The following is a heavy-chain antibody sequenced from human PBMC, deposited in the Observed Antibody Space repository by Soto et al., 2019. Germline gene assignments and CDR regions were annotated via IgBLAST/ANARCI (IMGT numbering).Heavy chain of an antibody. CDR3: ASRYQRARRWFDP. V-gene: IGHV4-34*01. Sequence: SETLSLTCAVYGGSFSGYYWSWIRQPPGKGLEWIGEINHSGSTNYNPSLKSRVTISVDTSKNQFSLKLSSVTAADTAVYYCASRYQRARRWFDPWGQGTLVTVSS. J-gene: IGHJ5*02. D-gene: IGHD2-2*01. CDR1: GGSFSGYY. CDR2: INHSGST.